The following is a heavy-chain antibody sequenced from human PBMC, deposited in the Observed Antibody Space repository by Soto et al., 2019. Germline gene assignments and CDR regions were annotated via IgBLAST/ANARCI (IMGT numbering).Heavy chain of an antibody. CDR1: GFTFSDSP. J-gene: IGHJ4*01. D-gene: IGHD3-22*01. V-gene: IGHV3-73*02. CDR2: IRSKTNNYAT. CDR3: TSHSPEDMIRN. Sequence: EVQLVESGGGLVQPGGSLKLSCAASGFTFSDSPMHWVRQASGKGLEWVGRIRSKTNNYATAYAASVKGRFTISRDDSKNTAYLQLNSLKSADTAVYYRTSHSPEDMIRNWGHGTLVTVSS.